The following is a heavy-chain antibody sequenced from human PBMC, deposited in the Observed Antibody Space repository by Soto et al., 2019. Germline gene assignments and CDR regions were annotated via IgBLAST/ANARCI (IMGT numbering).Heavy chain of an antibody. CDR2: MNPNSGNT. J-gene: IGHJ6*03. V-gene: IGHV1-8*02. CDR1: GYTFTSYG. D-gene: IGHD6-13*01. CDR3: ATYSSSWAYYYYYYMDV. Sequence: ASVKVSCKASGYTFTSYGISWVRQATGQGLEWMGWMNPNSGNTGYAQKFQGRVTMTRNTSISTAYMELSSLRSEDTAVYYCATYSSSWAYYYYYYMDVWGKGTTVTVSS.